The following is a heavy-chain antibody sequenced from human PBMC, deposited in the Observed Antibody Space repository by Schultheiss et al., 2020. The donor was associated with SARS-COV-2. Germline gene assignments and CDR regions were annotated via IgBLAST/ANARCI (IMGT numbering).Heavy chain of an antibody. CDR2: IYYSGST. V-gene: IGHV4-31*11. Sequence: SQTLSLTCAVSGGSISSSNWWSWVRQHPGKGLEWIGYIYYSGSTYYNPSLKSRVTISVDTSKNQFSLKLSSVTAADTAVYYCARIDYYDSSGYVVSGYMDVWGQGTTVTVSS. J-gene: IGHJ6*02. CDR3: ARIDYYDSSGYVVSGYMDV. D-gene: IGHD3-22*01. CDR1: GGSISSSNW.